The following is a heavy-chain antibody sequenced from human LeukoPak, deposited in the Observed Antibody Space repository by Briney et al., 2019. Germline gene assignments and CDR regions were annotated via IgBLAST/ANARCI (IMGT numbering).Heavy chain of an antibody. Sequence: GGSLRLSCAASGFTFSNAWMSWVRQAPGKGLEWVGRIKSKTDGGTTDYAAPVKGRFTISRDDSKNTLYLQLNSLKTEDTAVYYCTTRISTPLLIMDVWGKGTTVTVSS. J-gene: IGHJ6*03. CDR2: IKSKTDGGTT. V-gene: IGHV3-15*01. CDR1: GFTFSNAW. D-gene: IGHD2-8*01. CDR3: TTRISTPLLIMDV.